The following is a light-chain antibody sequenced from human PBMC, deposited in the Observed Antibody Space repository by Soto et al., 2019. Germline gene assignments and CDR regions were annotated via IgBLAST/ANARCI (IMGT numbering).Light chain of an antibody. Sequence: QSVLTQPPSASGSPGQSVTISCTGTSSDVGGYNYVSWYQQPPGKAPKLIIYEVSKRPSGVPDRFSGYKSGNTASLTVSGLQAEDEADYYCSSYAGSNNLVVFGGGTKLTVL. CDR2: EVS. CDR3: SSYAGSNNLVV. J-gene: IGLJ2*01. CDR1: SSDVGGYNY. V-gene: IGLV2-8*01.